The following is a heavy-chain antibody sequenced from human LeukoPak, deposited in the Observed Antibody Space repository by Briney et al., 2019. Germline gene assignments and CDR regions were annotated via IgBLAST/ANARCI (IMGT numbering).Heavy chain of an antibody. J-gene: IGHJ4*02. Sequence: ASVKASCKASGYTFTSYGISWVRQAPGQGLEWMGWISAYNGNTNYAQKLQGRVTMTTDTSTSTAYMELRSLRSDDTAVYYCARGSYYDSSGYLFDYWGQGTLVTVSS. CDR3: ARGSYYDSSGYLFDY. V-gene: IGHV1-18*01. CDR1: GYTFTSYG. D-gene: IGHD3-22*01. CDR2: ISAYNGNT.